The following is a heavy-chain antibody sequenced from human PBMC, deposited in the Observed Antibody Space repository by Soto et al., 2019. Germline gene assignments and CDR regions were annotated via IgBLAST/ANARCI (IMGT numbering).Heavy chain of an antibody. CDR3: ARGGYYDFWSGYYSYSGPSNFDY. J-gene: IGHJ4*02. V-gene: IGHV3-11*01. CDR2: ISSSGSTI. CDR1: GFTFSDYY. Sequence: PGGSLILSCAASGFTFSDYYMSWIRQAPGKGLEWVSYISSSGSTIYYADSVKGRFTISRDNAKNSLYLQMNSLRAEDTAVYYCARGGYYDFWSGYYSYSGPSNFDYWGQGTLVTVSS. D-gene: IGHD3-3*01.